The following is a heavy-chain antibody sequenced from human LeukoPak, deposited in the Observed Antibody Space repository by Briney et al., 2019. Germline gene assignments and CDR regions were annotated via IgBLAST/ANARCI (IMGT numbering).Heavy chain of an antibody. CDR3: ARVPRGVGVVEYYGLDV. D-gene: IGHD1-26*01. Sequence: PSETLSLTCAVSGGSISSNNWWIWVRQSPEKGLEWIGEIYHDGTTYYNPSLKSRVTISVDTSKNQFSLKLTSVTAADTAVYFSARVPRGVGVVEYYGLDVWGQGITVTVSS. CDR1: GGSISSNNW. V-gene: IGHV4-4*02. J-gene: IGHJ6*02. CDR2: IYHDGTT.